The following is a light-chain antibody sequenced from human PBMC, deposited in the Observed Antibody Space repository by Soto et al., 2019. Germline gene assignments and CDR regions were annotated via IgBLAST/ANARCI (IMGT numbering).Light chain of an antibody. CDR2: KAS. CDR3: QQSFT. J-gene: IGKJ3*01. Sequence: DIPMTQSPSTLSASVGDRVTITCRASQSISSWLAWYQQKPGKAPKLLIYKASSLESGVPSRFSGSGSGTEFTLTISSLQPDDLATYYGQQSFTFGPGTKVDI. CDR1: QSISSW. V-gene: IGKV1-5*03.